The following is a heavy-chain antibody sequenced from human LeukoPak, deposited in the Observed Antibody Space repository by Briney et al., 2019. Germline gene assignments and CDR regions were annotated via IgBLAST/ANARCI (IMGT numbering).Heavy chain of an antibody. Sequence: GGSLRLSCAASGFTFSTYGVYWVRQAPGKGLEWVSSNSGGSSYYADSVKGRFTISRDNSKNTLYLQMNSLRAEDTAVYYCARRSGGSGTTLGYWGQGTLVIVSS. J-gene: IGHJ4*02. D-gene: IGHD1-1*01. CDR2: NSGGSS. CDR3: ARRSGGSGTTLGY. V-gene: IGHV3-23*01. CDR1: GFTFSTYG.